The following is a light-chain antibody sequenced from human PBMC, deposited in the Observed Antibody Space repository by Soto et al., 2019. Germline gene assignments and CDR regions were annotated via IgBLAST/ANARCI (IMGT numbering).Light chain of an antibody. V-gene: IGKV3-20*01. CDR1: QSGFSTY. CDR3: HQYGNQTWM. CDR2: GAS. Sequence: EIVLTQSPGTLSLSPGERATLSCWASQSGFSTYLAWFQQKPGQAPMLLIYGASIRATGVPDRFSGSGSGTDFTLNISRMEPEDFAVYFCHQYGNQTWMLGQGTRVEVK. J-gene: IGKJ1*01.